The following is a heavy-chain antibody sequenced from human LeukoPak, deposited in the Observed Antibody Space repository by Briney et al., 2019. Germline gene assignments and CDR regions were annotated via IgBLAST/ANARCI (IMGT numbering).Heavy chain of an antibody. J-gene: IGHJ4*02. CDR1: DGSISSYY. Sequence: SETLSLTCTVSDGSISSYYWSWIRQPAGKGLEWIGRFYTSGSTNYNPSLKSRVTMSVDTSKNQFSLKLSSVTAADTAVYYCARTSTIFGVVNPFDSWGQGILVTVSS. CDR3: ARTSTIFGVVNPFDS. V-gene: IGHV4-4*07. D-gene: IGHD3-3*01. CDR2: FYTSGST.